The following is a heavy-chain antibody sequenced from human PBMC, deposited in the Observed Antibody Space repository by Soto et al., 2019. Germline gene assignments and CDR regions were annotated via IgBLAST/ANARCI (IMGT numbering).Heavy chain of an antibody. Sequence: QVQLQESGPGLVKPSETLSLTCTVSGGSMSGYYWSWIRQSAGTGLEWIGRVYTSETTYYNPSLNSRVTMSLDTSKNHFSLNLYSLTAADTAVYYCAGNIAAAGRRYYGMDVWGQGTTVTVSS. D-gene: IGHD6-13*01. J-gene: IGHJ6*02. CDR2: VYTSETT. CDR1: GGSMSGYY. V-gene: IGHV4-4*07. CDR3: AGNIAAAGRRYYGMDV.